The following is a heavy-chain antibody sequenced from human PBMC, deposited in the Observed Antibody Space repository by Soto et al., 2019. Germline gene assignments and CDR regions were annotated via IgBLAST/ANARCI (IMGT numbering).Heavy chain of an antibody. CDR1: GFTVSNTY. J-gene: IGHJ5*02. V-gene: IGHV3-53*02. CDR2: IYTAGGT. CDR3: ARALPVAKGGFDP. D-gene: IGHD2-2*01. Sequence: EVQLVETGGGLIQPGGSLRLSCAASGFTVSNTYMTWVRQPPGKGLECVSVIYTAGGTNYADSVTGRFIISRDNSKNTLYLQMNSLRAEDTAVYYCARALPVAKGGFDPWGQGTLVTVSS.